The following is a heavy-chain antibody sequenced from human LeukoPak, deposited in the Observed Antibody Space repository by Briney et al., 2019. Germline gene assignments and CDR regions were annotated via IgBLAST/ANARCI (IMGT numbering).Heavy chain of an antibody. CDR2: IYYSGST. J-gene: IGHJ3*02. CDR1: GGSISSYY. V-gene: IGHV4-59*08. Sequence: PSETLSLTCTVSGGSISSYYWSWIRQPPGKGLEWIEYIYYSGSTNYNPYLKSRVTISVDTSKNQFSLELSSVTAADTAVYSCASYYGSGSYYFGRHDAFDIWGQGTMVTVSS. D-gene: IGHD3-10*01. CDR3: ASYYGSGSYYFGRHDAFDI.